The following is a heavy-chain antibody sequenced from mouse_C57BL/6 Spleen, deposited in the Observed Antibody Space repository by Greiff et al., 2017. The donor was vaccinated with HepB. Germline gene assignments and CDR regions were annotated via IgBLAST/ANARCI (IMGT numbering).Heavy chain of an antibody. Sequence: QVQLQQPGAELVMPGASVKLSCKASGYTFTSYWMHWVKQRPGQGLEWIGEIDPSDSYTNYNQKFKGKSTLTVDISSSTAYMQLSSLTSEDSAVYYWARVPGRVDYWGQGTTLTVSS. D-gene: IGHD3-3*01. CDR2: IDPSDSYT. V-gene: IGHV1-69*01. CDR1: GYTFTSYW. J-gene: IGHJ2*01. CDR3: ARVPGRVDY.